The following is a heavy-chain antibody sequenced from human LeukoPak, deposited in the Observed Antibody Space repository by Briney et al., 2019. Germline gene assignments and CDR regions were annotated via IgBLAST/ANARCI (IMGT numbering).Heavy chain of an antibody. CDR2: ISGSGGST. CDR1: GFTFSSYA. D-gene: IGHD2-15*01. V-gene: IGHV3-23*01. Sequence: GGSLRLSCAASGFTFSSYAMSWVRQAPGKGLEWVSAISGSGGSTYYADSVKGRFTISRDNSKNTLYLQMNSLRAEDTAVYYCAKDRYGYCSGGSCPFDHWGQGTLVTVSS. CDR3: AKDRYGYCSGGSCPFDH. J-gene: IGHJ4*02.